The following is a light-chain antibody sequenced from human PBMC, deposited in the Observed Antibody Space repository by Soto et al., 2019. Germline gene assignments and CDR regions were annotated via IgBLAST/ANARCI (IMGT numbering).Light chain of an antibody. Sequence: DSQMTQSPSTLSATAGDRVTITCRASQTISSWLAWYQQKPGKAPKLLIYKASTLKSGVPSRFSGSGSGTEFTLTISSLQPDDFATYYCQHYNSYSEAFGQGTKADI. J-gene: IGKJ1*01. CDR1: QTISSW. CDR2: KAS. CDR3: QHYNSYSEA. V-gene: IGKV1-5*03.